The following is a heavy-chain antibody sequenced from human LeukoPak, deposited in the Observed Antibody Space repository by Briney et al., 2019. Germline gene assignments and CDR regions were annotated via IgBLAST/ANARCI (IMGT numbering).Heavy chain of an antibody. J-gene: IGHJ6*02. Sequence: GGSLRLSCAASGFTFSRSWMAWVRQAPGKGLEWVANTKPDGSTKYYVDSVKGRFTISRDSAKNSLYVQMNSLRADDTGIYHCATSDGGVWGQGTTVIVSS. CDR2: TKPDGSTK. V-gene: IGHV3-7*03. D-gene: IGHD3-10*01. CDR3: ATSDGGV. CDR1: GFTFSRSW.